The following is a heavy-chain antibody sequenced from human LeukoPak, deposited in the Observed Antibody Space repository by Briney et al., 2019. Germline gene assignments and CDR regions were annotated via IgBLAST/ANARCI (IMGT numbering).Heavy chain of an antibody. CDR1: GGSISSYY. Sequence: PSETLSLTCTVSGGSISSYYWSWIRQPPGKGPEWVANIKEDGSEKYYVDSVKGRFTISRDNAKNSLYLQMNSLRAEDTAVYYCARLLGGVSVTPGGLNWGQGTLVTVSS. CDR3: ARLLGGVSVTPGGLN. CDR2: IKEDGSEK. J-gene: IGHJ4*02. V-gene: IGHV3-7*01. D-gene: IGHD2-8*02.